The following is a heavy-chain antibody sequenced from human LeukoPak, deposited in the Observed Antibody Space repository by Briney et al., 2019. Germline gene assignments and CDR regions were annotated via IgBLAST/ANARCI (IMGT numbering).Heavy chain of an antibody. Sequence: PGGSLRLSCAASGFTFTTYSMNWVRQAPGKGLEWVSSITSSSTSMYYADSVKGRFTISRDNSKNTLYLQMNSLRAEDAAVYYCARAGNTRFDYWGQGTLVTVSS. J-gene: IGHJ4*02. CDR2: ITSSSTSM. D-gene: IGHD2/OR15-2a*01. CDR3: ARAGNTRFDY. V-gene: IGHV3-21*04. CDR1: GFTFTTYS.